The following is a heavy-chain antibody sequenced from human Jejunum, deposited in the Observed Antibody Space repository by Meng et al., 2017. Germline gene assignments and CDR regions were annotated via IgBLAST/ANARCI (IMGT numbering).Heavy chain of an antibody. V-gene: IGHV4-4*02. CDR3: ARDPRTNWASRFFDN. Sequence: GSAPSRVGPSAAPALTRGVSGGCVRTNVWWDWVRQPPGKGLEWIGEISRSGRANYNPSLKGRVTISLDRSMNLFSLKLDSVTAADAAVYYCARDPRTNWASRFFDNWGQGTLVTVSS. CDR2: ISRSGRA. J-gene: IGHJ4*02. CDR1: GGCVRTNVW. D-gene: IGHD1/OR15-1a*01.